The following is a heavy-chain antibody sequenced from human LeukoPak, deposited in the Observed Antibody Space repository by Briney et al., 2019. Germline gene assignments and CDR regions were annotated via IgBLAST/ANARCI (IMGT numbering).Heavy chain of an antibody. V-gene: IGHV1-2*02. Sequence: GASVKVSCKASGYTFTGYYMHWVRQAPGQGLEWMGWINPNSGGTNYAQKFQGRVTMTRDTSISTAYMELSRLRSDDTAVYYCARDGRTGSGSYYIGIPGYWGQGTLVTVSS. J-gene: IGHJ4*02. CDR3: ARDGRTGSGSYYIGIPGY. CDR2: INPNSGGT. CDR1: GYTFTGYY. D-gene: IGHD3-10*01.